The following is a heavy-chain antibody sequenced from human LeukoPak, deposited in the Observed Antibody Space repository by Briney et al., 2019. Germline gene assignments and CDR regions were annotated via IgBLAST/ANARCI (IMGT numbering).Heavy chain of an antibody. CDR1: GGSFSGYY. CDR2: INHSGST. CDR3: ARQRRPSIAARLRAFDY. Sequence: SETLSLTCAVYGGSFSGYYWSWIRQPPGKGLEWIGEINHSGSTNYNPSLKSRVTISVDTSKNQFSLKLSSVTAADTAVYYCARQRRPSIAARLRAFDYWGQGTLVTVSS. J-gene: IGHJ4*02. V-gene: IGHV4-34*01. D-gene: IGHD6-6*01.